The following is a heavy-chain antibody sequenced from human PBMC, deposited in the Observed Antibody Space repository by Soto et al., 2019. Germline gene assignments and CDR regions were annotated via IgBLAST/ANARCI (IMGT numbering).Heavy chain of an antibody. Sequence: SETLSLTCTVSGGSISSSSYYWGWIRQPPGKGLEWIGSIYYSGSTYYNPSLKSRVTISVDTSKNQFSLKLSSVTAADTAVYYCARYGNSGSGRTAFDIWGQGTMVTVSS. D-gene: IGHD3-10*01. J-gene: IGHJ3*02. V-gene: IGHV4-39*01. CDR3: ARYGNSGSGRTAFDI. CDR1: GGSISSSSYY. CDR2: IYYSGST.